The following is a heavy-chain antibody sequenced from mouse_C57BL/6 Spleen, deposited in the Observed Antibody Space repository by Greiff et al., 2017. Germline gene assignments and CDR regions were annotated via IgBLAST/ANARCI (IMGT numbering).Heavy chain of an antibody. J-gene: IGHJ2*01. Sequence: VQVVESGAELVKPGASVKLSCKASGYTFTEYTIHWVKQRSGQGLEWIGGFYPGSGSVKYNEKFKDKATLTADKSSSTVYMELSRLTSEDSAVXYCARLEDNYVSSYGCDYWGQGTTLTVSS. CDR1: GYTFTEYT. V-gene: IGHV1-62-2*01. D-gene: IGHD1-1*01. CDR2: FYPGSGSV. CDR3: ARLEDNYVSSYGCDY.